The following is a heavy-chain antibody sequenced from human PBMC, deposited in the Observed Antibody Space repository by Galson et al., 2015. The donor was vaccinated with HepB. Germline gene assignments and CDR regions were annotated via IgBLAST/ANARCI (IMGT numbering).Heavy chain of an antibody. CDR3: ESDYSNYGTFDY. J-gene: IGHJ4*02. D-gene: IGHD4-11*01. CDR1: GFTFSNYA. V-gene: IGHV3-30*14. Sequence: SLRLSCAASGFTFSNYAMHWVRQAPGKGLEWVAFILYDAGSRSYADSVKGRFTISRDNYRNTLYHQMHSLRAEDTGVYYCESDYSNYGTFDYWCQGTLVTVSS. CDR2: ILYDAGSR.